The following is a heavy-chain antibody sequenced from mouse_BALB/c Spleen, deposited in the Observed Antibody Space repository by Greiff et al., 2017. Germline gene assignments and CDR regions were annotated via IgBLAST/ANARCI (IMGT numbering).Heavy chain of an antibody. Sequence: EVMLVESGGGLVKPGGSLKLSCAASGFTFSSYAMSWVRQTPEKRLEWVASISSGGSTYYPDSVKGRFTISRDNARNILYLQMSSLRSEDTAMYYCARDPYGKGAMDYWGQGTSVTVSS. J-gene: IGHJ4*01. CDR3: ARDPYGKGAMDY. CDR1: GFTFSSYA. V-gene: IGHV5-6-5*01. D-gene: IGHD2-10*02. CDR2: ISSGGST.